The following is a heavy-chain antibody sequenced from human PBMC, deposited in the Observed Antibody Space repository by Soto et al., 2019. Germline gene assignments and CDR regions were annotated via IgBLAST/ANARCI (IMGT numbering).Heavy chain of an antibody. CDR3: ARLDDSRGYYFVSQ. CDR2: IHNSVYT. V-gene: IGHV4-61*01. CDR1: GASVSSGLYY. D-gene: IGHD3-22*01. J-gene: IGHJ4*02. Sequence: SETLSLTCNVSGASVSSGLYYWSWIRQPPGKGLQWLGHIHNSVYTNYNPSLKSRVAISVDLSKNQFSLKVTSVTAADTALYYCARLDDSRGYYFVSQWGQGTRVTVFS.